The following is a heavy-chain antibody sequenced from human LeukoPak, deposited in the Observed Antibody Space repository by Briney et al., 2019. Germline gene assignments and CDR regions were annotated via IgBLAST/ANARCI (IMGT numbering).Heavy chain of an antibody. V-gene: IGHV1-8*01. CDR2: MNPNSGNT. D-gene: IGHD5-18*01. J-gene: IGHJ4*02. Sequence: ASVKVSCKASGYNFTSYDINWVRQATGQGLEWMGWMNPNSGNTGYAQKFQGRVTMTRNTSISTAYMELSSLRSEDTAVYYCARGLARTSMVTRGGVRFDYWGQGTLVTVSS. CDR1: GYNFTSYD. CDR3: ARGLARTSMVTRGGVRFDY.